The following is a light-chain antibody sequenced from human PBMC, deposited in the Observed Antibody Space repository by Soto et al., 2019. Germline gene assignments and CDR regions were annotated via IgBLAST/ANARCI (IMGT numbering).Light chain of an antibody. J-gene: IGLJ1*01. V-gene: IGLV2-14*01. Sequence: QSALTQAASVSGSPGQSITISCTGTSSDVGAYNYVSWYQQHPGKAPKLMIYDVSNRPSGVSNRFSGSKSGNTASLTISGLQAEDEADYYCSSYTSNSTLVFGTGTKVIVL. CDR3: SSYTSNSTLV. CDR2: DVS. CDR1: SSDVGAYNY.